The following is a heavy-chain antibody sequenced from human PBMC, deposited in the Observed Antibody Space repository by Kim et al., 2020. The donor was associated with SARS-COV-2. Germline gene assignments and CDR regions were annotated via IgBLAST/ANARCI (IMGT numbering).Heavy chain of an antibody. Sequence: GGSLRLSCVASGFTFSSYGMHWVRQAPGKGLEWVAVIWYDGSNKYYADSVKGRFTISRDNSKNTLYLQMNSLRAEDTAVYYCARDVRFGELDAFDIWGQGTIVTVSS. D-gene: IGHD3-10*01. CDR3: ARDVRFGELDAFDI. V-gene: IGHV3-33*01. CDR2: IWYDGSNK. CDR1: GFTFSSYG. J-gene: IGHJ3*02.